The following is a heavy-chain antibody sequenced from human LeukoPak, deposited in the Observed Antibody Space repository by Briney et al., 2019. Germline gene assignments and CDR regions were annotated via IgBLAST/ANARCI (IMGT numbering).Heavy chain of an antibody. J-gene: IGHJ4*02. V-gene: IGHV3-66*02. CDR3: ARDPRDGYGHFDY. D-gene: IGHD5-24*01. Sequence: QSGGSLRLSCVVSGFTFSGNHMNWVRQAPGKGLEWVSVIYSDGDTYYADSVKGRFTISRDSSRNTLSLQMNSLKPEDTAVYYCARDPRDGYGHFDYWGQGTLVTASS. CDR2: IYSDGDT. CDR1: GFTFSGNH.